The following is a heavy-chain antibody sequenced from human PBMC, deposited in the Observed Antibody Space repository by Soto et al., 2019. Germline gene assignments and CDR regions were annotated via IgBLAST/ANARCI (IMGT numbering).Heavy chain of an antibody. V-gene: IGHV3-33*01. CDR1: GFTFSSYG. CDR3: ARELDTAMVRGGMDV. Sequence: GGSLRLSCAASGFTFSSYGMHWVRQAPGKGLEWVAVIWYDGSSKYYADSVKGRFTISRDNSKNTLYLQMNSLRAEDTAVYYCARELDTAMVRGGMDVWGQGTTVTVSS. J-gene: IGHJ6*02. CDR2: IWYDGSSK. D-gene: IGHD5-18*01.